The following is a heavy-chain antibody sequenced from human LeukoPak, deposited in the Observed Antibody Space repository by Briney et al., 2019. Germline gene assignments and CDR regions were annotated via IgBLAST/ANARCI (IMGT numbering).Heavy chain of an antibody. CDR3: ARDYGSGSYYIS. V-gene: IGHV1-69*01. J-gene: IGHJ4*02. D-gene: IGHD3-10*01. CDR2: IIPIFGTA. Sequence: GSSVKVSCKASGGTFSSYAISRVRQAPGQGLEWMGGIIPIFGTANYAQKFQGRVTITADESTSTAYMELSSLRSEDTAVYYCARDYGSGSYYISWGQGTLVTVSS. CDR1: GGTFSSYA.